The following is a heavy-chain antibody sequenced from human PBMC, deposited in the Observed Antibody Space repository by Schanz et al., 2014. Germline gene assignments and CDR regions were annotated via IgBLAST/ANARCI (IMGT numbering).Heavy chain of an antibody. V-gene: IGHV3-23*04. CDR1: GFTFSSYA. J-gene: IGHJ4*02. CDR3: ARDHTTESYYSAGPPSDY. Sequence: EVELVESGGGLVQPGGSLRLSCAASGFTFSSYAMSWVRQAPGKGLEWVSAISGGGGTTYYTDSVKGRFTISRDNSKNTVHLQMSSLRVEDTAVYYCARDHTTESYYSAGPPSDYWGQGTLLTVSS. D-gene: IGHD1-26*01. CDR2: ISGGGGTT.